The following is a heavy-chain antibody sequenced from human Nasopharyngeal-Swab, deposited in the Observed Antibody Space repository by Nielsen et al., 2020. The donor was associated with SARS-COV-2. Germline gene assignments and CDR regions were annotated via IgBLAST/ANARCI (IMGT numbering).Heavy chain of an antibody. Sequence: SDTLSLTCIVSGDSVSSVNNYWTWIRQHPGKGLEWIGYVYYVGTTYYNPSLKSRVTISTDPSKNQFSLRLTSVTAADTAVYFCARAHQPTYDSSGRPLDYWGQGTLVTVSS. D-gene: IGHD3-22*01. CDR2: VYYVGTT. V-gene: IGHV4-31*03. CDR3: ARAHQPTYDSSGRPLDY. CDR1: GDSVSSVNNY. J-gene: IGHJ4*02.